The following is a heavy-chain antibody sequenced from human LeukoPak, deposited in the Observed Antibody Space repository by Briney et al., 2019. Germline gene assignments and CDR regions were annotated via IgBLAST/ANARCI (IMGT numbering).Heavy chain of an antibody. CDR1: GFTVSSKY. J-gene: IGHJ4*02. V-gene: IGHV3-53*01. Sequence: GGSLRLSCAASGFTVSSKYMSWVRQTPGKGLQWVALIYSSGDAYTANSVKGRFTISRDDSENTLYLQMDSLRAEDTAVYYCATGYYFGSGSYGYLDYWGQGTLVTVSS. D-gene: IGHD3-10*01. CDR2: IYSSGDA. CDR3: ATGYYFGSGSYGYLDY.